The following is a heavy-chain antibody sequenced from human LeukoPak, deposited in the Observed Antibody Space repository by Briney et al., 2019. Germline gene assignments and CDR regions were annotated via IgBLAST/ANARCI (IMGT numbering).Heavy chain of an antibody. D-gene: IGHD6-19*01. J-gene: IGHJ4*02. V-gene: IGHV1-69*04. Sequence: ASVKVSCKASGGTFSNYAISWVRQAPGQGLEWMGRIIPILGLTNYAQKFQGRVTITADNSTSTAYMELSSLRSEDTAVYYCARDLGSSGWYVGGYWGQGTLVTVSS. CDR1: GGTFSNYA. CDR3: ARDLGSSGWYVGGY. CDR2: IIPILGLT.